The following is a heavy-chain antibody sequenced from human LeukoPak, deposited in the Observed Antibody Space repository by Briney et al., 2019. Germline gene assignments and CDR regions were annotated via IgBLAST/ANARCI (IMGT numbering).Heavy chain of an antibody. J-gene: IGHJ6*03. Sequence: PGGSLRLSCAASGFTLSSYSVNWVRQAPGKGREGVSYISSSSSSTIYYADSVKGRFTISRDNAKNSLYLQMNSLRAEDTAVYYCARDSYSGSYFYYYMDVWGKGTTVTVSS. D-gene: IGHD1-26*01. CDR3: ARDSYSGSYFYYYMDV. CDR1: GFTLSSYS. CDR2: ISSSSSSTI. V-gene: IGHV3-48*01.